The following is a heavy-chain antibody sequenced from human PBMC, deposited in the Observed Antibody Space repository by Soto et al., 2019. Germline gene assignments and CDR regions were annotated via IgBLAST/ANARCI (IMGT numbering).Heavy chain of an antibody. CDR2: INPNSGGT. CDR3: ARLREYGDFPFAFDI. J-gene: IGHJ3*02. Sequence: QVQLVQSGAEVKRPGASVKVSCKASGYTFTDYYIHWVRQAPGQGLEWMGWINPNSGGTNYAQKFQGRVTLTRDPSITTAYLELSRLKSDDPAVYYCARLREYGDFPFAFDIWGQGSTVTVSS. D-gene: IGHD4-17*01. V-gene: IGHV1-2*02. CDR1: GYTFTDYY.